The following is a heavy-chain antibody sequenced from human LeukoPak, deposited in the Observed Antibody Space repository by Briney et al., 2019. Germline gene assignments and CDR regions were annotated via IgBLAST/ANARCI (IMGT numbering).Heavy chain of an antibody. V-gene: IGHV3-53*01. Sequence: GGSLRLSCTVSGFTVGSNSMSWVRQAPGKGLEWVSFIYSGGNTHYSDSVKGRFTISRDNSKNTLYLQMNSLRAEDTAVYYCARRAGEYSHPYDYWGQGTLVTVST. CDR1: GFTVGSNS. CDR3: ARRAGEYSHPYDY. D-gene: IGHD2/OR15-2a*01. CDR2: IYSGGNT. J-gene: IGHJ4*02.